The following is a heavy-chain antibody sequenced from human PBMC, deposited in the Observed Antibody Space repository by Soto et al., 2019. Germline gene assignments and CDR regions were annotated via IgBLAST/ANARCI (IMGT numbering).Heavy chain of an antibody. CDR2: ISGSGGST. V-gene: IGHV3-23*01. CDR1: GYTFSSYA. Sequence: EVQLLESGGGLVQPGGCLRLSCAASGYTFSSYAMSWVRQAPGKGLEWVSAISGSGGSTYYADSVKGRFTISRDNSKKPMYLQMNSLRAEDTAVYYCAKDGGDVWSGYYWYFDRWGRGTLVTVSS. D-gene: IGHD3-3*01. CDR3: AKDGGDVWSGYYWYFDR. J-gene: IGHJ2*01.